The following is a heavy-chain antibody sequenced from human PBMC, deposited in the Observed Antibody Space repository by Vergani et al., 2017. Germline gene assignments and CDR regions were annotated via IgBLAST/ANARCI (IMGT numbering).Heavy chain of an antibody. D-gene: IGHD3-16*02. J-gene: IGHJ4*02. CDR3: AKDPYDYVWGSYPHYFDY. V-gene: IGHV4-30-4*08. CDR2: IYYSGST. CDR1: GGSISSGDYY. Sequence: QVQLQESGPGLVKPSQTLSLTCTVSGGSISSGDYYWSWIRQPPGKGLEWIGYIYYSGSTYYNPSLKSRVTISVDTSKNQFSLKLSSVTAADTAVYYCAKDPYDYVWGSYPHYFDYWGQGTLVTVSS.